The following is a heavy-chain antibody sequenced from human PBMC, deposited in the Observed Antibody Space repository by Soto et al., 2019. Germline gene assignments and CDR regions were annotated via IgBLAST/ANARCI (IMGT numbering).Heavy chain of an antibody. CDR2: IWYDGSNK. J-gene: IGHJ4*02. CDR1: GFTFSDYG. CDR3: ARDPLHYDILTGYSPNYFDF. D-gene: IGHD3-9*01. V-gene: IGHV3-33*01. Sequence: SLRLSWAASGFTFSDYGMHWVRQAPGKGLEWVAVIWYDGSNKYYADSVKGRFTISRDNSKNTLYLQMSSLKAEDTAVYYCARDPLHYDILTGYSPNYFDFWGQGTLVTVSS.